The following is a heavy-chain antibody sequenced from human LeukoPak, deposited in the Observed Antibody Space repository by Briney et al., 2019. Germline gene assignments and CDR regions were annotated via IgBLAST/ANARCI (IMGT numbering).Heavy chain of an antibody. Sequence: EASVKVSCKASGYTFTGYYMHWVRQAPGQGLEWMGWINPNSGGTNYAQKFQGRVTMTRDTSISTAYMELRSLRSDDTAVYYCARDRGYCTNAVCPADYWGQGTLVTVSS. CDR3: ARDRGYCTNAVCPADY. CDR1: GYTFTGYY. D-gene: IGHD2-8*01. J-gene: IGHJ4*02. CDR2: INPNSGGT. V-gene: IGHV1-2*02.